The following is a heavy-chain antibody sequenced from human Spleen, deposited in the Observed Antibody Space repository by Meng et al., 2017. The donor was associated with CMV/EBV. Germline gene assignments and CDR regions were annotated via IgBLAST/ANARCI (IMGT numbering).Heavy chain of an antibody. J-gene: IGHJ3*02. D-gene: IGHD3-3*01. CDR2: ISAYNGNT. CDR1: GYTFTSYG. CDR3: ARERDFWSGYPDAFDI. Sequence: APVKVSCKAFGYTFTSYGISWVRQAPGQGLEWMGWISAYNGNTNYAQKLQGRVTMTTDTSTSTAYMELRSLRSDDTAVYYCARERDFWSGYPDAFDIWGQGTMVTVSS. V-gene: IGHV1-18*01.